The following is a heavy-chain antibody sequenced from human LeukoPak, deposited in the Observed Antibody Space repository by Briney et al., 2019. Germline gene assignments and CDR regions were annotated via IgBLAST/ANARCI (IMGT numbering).Heavy chain of an antibody. CDR1: GFTFSRYW. D-gene: IGHD3-10*01. Sequence: GESLKISCAASGFTFSRYWMSCVRQAPGKGLEWVANIREDGTVKYYVESVKGRFTISRDNAKNSLYLQMNSLRAEDTAVYYCAASITMFDYWGQGTLVTVSS. J-gene: IGHJ4*02. V-gene: IGHV3-7*02. CDR2: IREDGTVK. CDR3: AASITMFDY.